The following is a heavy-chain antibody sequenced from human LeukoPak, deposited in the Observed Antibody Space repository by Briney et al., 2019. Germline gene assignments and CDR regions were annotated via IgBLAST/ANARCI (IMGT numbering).Heavy chain of an antibody. D-gene: IGHD6-6*01. CDR2: ILPIFGTA. Sequence: SVKLSCKASGGTFSSYAMSWVRQAPGHGLEWMAWILPIFGTANYAQKFQGRVTISTDESTSTAYMELSSLRSEDTAVYYCAREGESGRLQERYYYYYYYMDVWGKGTTVTVSS. CDR3: AREGESGRLQERYYYYYYYMDV. V-gene: IGHV1-69*05. CDR1: GGTFSSYA. J-gene: IGHJ6*03.